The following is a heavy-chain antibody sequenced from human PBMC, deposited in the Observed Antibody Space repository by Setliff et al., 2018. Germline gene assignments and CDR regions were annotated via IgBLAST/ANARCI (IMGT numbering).Heavy chain of an antibody. D-gene: IGHD2-2*03. V-gene: IGHV3-11*01. CDR2: ITSSGTTT. CDR3: ERDGYPGTS. Sequence: PGGSLRLSCAASGFTFSDYYMSWIRQAPGKGLEWVSYITSSGTTTFYTDSVKGRFAISRDNARNSLYLQMNSLRVEDTAVYYCERDGYPGTSWGQGTLVTVSS. CDR1: GFTFSDYY. J-gene: IGHJ5*02.